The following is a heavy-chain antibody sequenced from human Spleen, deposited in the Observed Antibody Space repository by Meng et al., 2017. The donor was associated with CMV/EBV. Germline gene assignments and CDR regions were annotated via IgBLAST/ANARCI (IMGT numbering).Heavy chain of an antibody. CDR1: GFTFSSYE. J-gene: IGHJ3*01. Sequence: GGSLRLSCAASGFTFSSYEMNWVRQAPGKGLEWFSYISSSGSTMYYADSVKGRFTVSRDNAKNSLYLQMDTLRVEDTAMYYCARVSSAGLALDVWGQGTMVTVSS. D-gene: IGHD6-19*01. V-gene: IGHV3-48*03. CDR3: ARVSSAGLALDV. CDR2: ISSSGSTM.